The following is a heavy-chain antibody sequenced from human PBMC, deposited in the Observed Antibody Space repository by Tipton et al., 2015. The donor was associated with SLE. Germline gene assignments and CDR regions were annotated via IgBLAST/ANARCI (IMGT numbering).Heavy chain of an antibody. CDR1: GVSRSSFA. CDR3: AKIRGILDPYHWFDP. CDR2: IVPIYATT. Sequence: QLVQSGAEVKKPGSSVKVSCKASGVSRSSFAISWVRQAPGQGLEWMGGIVPIYATTNYAQKFRGRLTITMDESTTTAYMELTSLTSEDTAVYYCAKIRGILDPYHWFDPWGQGTLVIVSS. J-gene: IGHJ5*02. D-gene: IGHD2-2*01. V-gene: IGHV1-69*01.